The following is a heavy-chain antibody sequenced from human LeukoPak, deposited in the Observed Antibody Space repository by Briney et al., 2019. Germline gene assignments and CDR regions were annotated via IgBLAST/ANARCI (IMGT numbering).Heavy chain of an antibody. CDR1: GGSFSGYY. CDR3: ARGQTIVGATGDF. CDR2: INHSGST. V-gene: IGHV4-34*01. J-gene: IGHJ4*02. Sequence: RASETLSLTCDVYGGSFSGYYWSWIRQPPGKGLEWIGEINHSGSTNYNPSLKSRVTISVATSKNQFSLKLSSVTAADTAVYYCARGQTIVGATGDFWGQGTLVTVSS. D-gene: IGHD1-26*01.